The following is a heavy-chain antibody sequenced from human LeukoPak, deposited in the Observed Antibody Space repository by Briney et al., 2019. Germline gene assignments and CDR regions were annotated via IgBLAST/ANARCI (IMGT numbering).Heavy chain of an antibody. CDR3: ARGKVVHLDYYFDY. CDR1: GYSISSGHY. V-gene: IGHV4-38-2*01. D-gene: IGHD1-1*01. J-gene: IGHJ4*02. Sequence: NPSETLSLTCAVSGYSISSGHYWGWIRQPPGKGLEWIGSIYHSGSTYYNPSLKSRVTISVDTSKNQFSLKLSSVTAADTAVYYCARGKVVHLDYYFDYWGQGTLVTVSS. CDR2: IYHSGST.